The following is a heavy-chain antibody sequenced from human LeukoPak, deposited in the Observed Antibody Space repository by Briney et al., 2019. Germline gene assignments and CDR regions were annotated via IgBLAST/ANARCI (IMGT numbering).Heavy chain of an antibody. D-gene: IGHD1-7*01. Sequence: PGRSLRLSCAASGFIFSSYGMHWVRQAPGKGLEWAAVISYDGTDKDYADSVKGRFTISRDNSNNTLYLQMNSLRVEDTAVYYCAKDRNFEGGTTAGYFHLWGQGTLVTVSS. CDR3: AKDRNFEGGTTAGYFHL. J-gene: IGHJ1*01. V-gene: IGHV3-30*18. CDR2: ISYDGTDK. CDR1: GFIFSSYG.